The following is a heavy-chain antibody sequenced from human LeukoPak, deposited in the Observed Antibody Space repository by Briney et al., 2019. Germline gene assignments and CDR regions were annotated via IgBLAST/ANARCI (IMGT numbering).Heavy chain of an antibody. J-gene: IGHJ4*02. V-gene: IGHV3-53*01. Sequence: PGGSLRLSCEVSGFSVDGNYMTWVRQAPGRGLEWVALIFSGDNTDYPDSVKGRFTISRDNSKNTLHLQMDSLRPEHTAMYYCALTYYFDRRGYSYFDYWGQGALVTVSS. CDR2: IFSGDNT. D-gene: IGHD3-22*01. CDR1: GFSVDGNY. CDR3: ALTYYFDRRGYSYFDY.